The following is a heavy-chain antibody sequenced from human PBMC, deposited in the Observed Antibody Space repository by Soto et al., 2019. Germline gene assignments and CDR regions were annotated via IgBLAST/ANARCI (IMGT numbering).Heavy chain of an antibody. Sequence: GASVKVSCKASGYTFTSYAMHWVRQAPGQRLEWMGWINAGNGNTNYAQKFQGRVTITADESTSTAYMELSSLRSEDTAVYYCARAPHDSSGYYYPNAFDIWGQGTMVTVSS. V-gene: IGHV1-3*01. CDR1: GYTFTSYA. CDR2: INAGNGNT. J-gene: IGHJ3*02. D-gene: IGHD3-22*01. CDR3: ARAPHDSSGYYYPNAFDI.